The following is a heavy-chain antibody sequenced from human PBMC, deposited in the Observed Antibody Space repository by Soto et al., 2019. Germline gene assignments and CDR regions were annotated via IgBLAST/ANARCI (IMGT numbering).Heavy chain of an antibody. V-gene: IGHV3-23*01. CDR2: ISGSGGST. CDR3: AKDGWEHPRDAFDN. J-gene: IGHJ3*02. CDR1: GFTFSSYG. Sequence: GASLRLSCAASGFTFSSYGMSWVRQAPGKGLEWVSAISGSGGSTYYADSVKGRFTISRDNSKITLYPQMNRLRAEDTAVYYCAKDGWEHPRDAFDNWGQGTMVTV. D-gene: IGHD1-26*01.